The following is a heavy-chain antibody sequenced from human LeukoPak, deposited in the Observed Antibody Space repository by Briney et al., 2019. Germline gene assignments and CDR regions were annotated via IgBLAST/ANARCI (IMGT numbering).Heavy chain of an antibody. D-gene: IGHD3-10*01. CDR1: GGSFSGYY. CDR3: ARVPGDYFDY. V-gene: IGHV4-34*01. CDR2: INHSGST. Sequence: PSETLSLTCAVYGGSFSGYYWSWIRQPPGKGLEWIGEINHSGSTNYNPSLKSRVTISIDTSKNQFSLKLSSVTAADTAVYYCARVPGDYFDYWGQGTLVTVSS. J-gene: IGHJ4*02.